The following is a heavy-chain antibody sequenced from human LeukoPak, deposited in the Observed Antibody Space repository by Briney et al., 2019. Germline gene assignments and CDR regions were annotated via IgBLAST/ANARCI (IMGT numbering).Heavy chain of an antibody. CDR1: GFTFSSYG. V-gene: IGHV3-23*01. CDR3: ARGIID. D-gene: IGHD2/OR15-2a*01. J-gene: IGHJ4*02. CDR2: ISVSGSNT. Sequence: PGGSLRLSCAASGFTFSSYGMSWVRQAPGKGLEWVSTISVSGSNTNYADSVKGRFTVSRDTSKNTLYLQMNSLRVEDTAVYYCARGIIDWGQGTLVTVSS.